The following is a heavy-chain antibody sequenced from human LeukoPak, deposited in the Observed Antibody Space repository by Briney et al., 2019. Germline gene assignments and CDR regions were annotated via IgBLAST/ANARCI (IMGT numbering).Heavy chain of an antibody. V-gene: IGHV4-4*07. CDR2: IYASGTT. J-gene: IGHJ4*02. CDR3: AKRMGE. Sequence: SETLSLTCSVSTDSTNTYYWSWIRQPAGKGLEWIGRIYASGTTNYNPSLKSRLTMSVDTSKNQFSLKLRSVTAADTAVYYCAKRMGEWGQGTLVTVSS. D-gene: IGHD3-16*01. CDR1: TDSTNTYY.